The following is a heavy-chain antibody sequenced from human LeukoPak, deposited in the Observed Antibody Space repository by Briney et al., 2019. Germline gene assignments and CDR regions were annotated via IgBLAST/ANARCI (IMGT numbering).Heavy chain of an antibody. D-gene: IGHD2-2*01. V-gene: IGHV1-46*01. CDR1: GYTFTSYY. J-gene: IGHJ2*01. Sequence: ASVKVSCKASGYTFTSYYMHWVRQAPGQGLEWMGIINPSGGSTSYAQKFQGRVTMTRDTSTSTAYMELRSLRSDDTAVYYCARDLGSSTSPWYFDLWGRGTLVTVSS. CDR3: ARDLGSSTSPWYFDL. CDR2: INPSGGST.